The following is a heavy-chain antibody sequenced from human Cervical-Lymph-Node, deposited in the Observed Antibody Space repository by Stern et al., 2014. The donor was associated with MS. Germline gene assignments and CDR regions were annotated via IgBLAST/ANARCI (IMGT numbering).Heavy chain of an antibody. J-gene: IGHJ4*02. CDR2: IYWDDDK. CDR3: AHRGSGVISGWDRGYLDN. D-gene: IGHD6-19*01. V-gene: IGHV2-5*02. CDR1: GFSLSTSGEG. Sequence: SGPTRVKPTQTLMLTCTFSGFSLSTSGEGVGWIRQPPGKALEWLAVIYWDDDKRYSPSLKSRLTISKDTSKNQVVLTMTDMDPVDTATYYCAHRGSGVISGWDRGYLDNWGQGILVTVSS.